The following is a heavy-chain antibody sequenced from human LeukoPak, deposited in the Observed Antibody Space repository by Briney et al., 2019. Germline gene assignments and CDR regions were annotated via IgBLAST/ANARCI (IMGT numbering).Heavy chain of an antibody. Sequence: SETLSLTCTVSGGSISSSSYYWGWIRQPPGRGREWIGSIYYSGSTYYNPSLKSRVTISVDTSKNQFSLRLSSVTAADTAVYYCAGDYYDSSGPPSWGQGTMATVSS. CDR3: AGDYYDSSGPPS. D-gene: IGHD3-22*01. J-gene: IGHJ3*01. V-gene: IGHV4-39*01. CDR1: GGSISSSSYY. CDR2: IYYSGST.